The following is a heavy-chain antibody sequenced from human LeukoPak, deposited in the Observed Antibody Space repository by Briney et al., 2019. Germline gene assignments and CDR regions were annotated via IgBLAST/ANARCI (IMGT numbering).Heavy chain of an antibody. Sequence: SETLSLTCTVSGGSISSSNYYWGWIRQPPGKGLEWIGRIYTSGSTNYNPSLKSRVTMSVDTSKNQFSLKLSSVTAADTAVYYCAGSGSYKKYYFDYWGQGTLVTVSS. J-gene: IGHJ4*02. CDR1: GGSISSSNYY. D-gene: IGHD1-26*01. CDR3: AGSGSYKKYYFDY. V-gene: IGHV4-39*07. CDR2: IYTSGST.